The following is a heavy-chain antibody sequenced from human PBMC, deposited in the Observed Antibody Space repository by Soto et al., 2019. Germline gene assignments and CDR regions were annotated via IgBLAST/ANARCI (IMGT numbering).Heavy chain of an antibody. V-gene: IGHV4-38-2*01. D-gene: IGHD3-22*01. CDR2: IWHSGIT. CDR1: GYSISSGYY. CDR3: ARMFYSDSNGYYPHFHY. Sequence: PSETLSLTCAVSGYSISSGYYWGWIRQPPGKGLEWIGSIWHSGITYYNPSLKSRVTISVDTSKNQFSLRLSSVTAADTAAYYCARMFYSDSNGYYPHFHYWGQGSLVTVSS. J-gene: IGHJ4*02.